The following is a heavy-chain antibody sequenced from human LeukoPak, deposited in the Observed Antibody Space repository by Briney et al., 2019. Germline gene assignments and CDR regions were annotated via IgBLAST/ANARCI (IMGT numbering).Heavy chain of an antibody. CDR3: AKGQQGRMWLDN. J-gene: IGHJ4*02. D-gene: IGHD6-13*01. Sequence: GGSLRLSCAASAFTFRSFGMQWVRQARGKGLEWVAFISSDGGNVYYADSVNGRFSISRDNFEATLYLQMNSLRPEDTAVYYCAKGQQGRMWLDNWGQGTLVIVSS. CDR2: ISSDGGNV. V-gene: IGHV3-30*18. CDR1: AFTFRSFG.